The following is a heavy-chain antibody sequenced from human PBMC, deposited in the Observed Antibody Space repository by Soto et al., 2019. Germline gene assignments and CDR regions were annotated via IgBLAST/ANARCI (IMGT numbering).Heavy chain of an antibody. CDR2: INVYTGNT. Sequence: GASVKVSCKASGYTFTNYGISWVRQAPRQGLEWMGWINVYTGNTKYAQKVQGRVTMTTDTSTSTAYMELRSLRSDDTAVYYCARGVGSGSYYNQYNWFDPWGQGTLVTVSS. J-gene: IGHJ5*02. CDR1: GYTFTNYG. V-gene: IGHV1-18*01. CDR3: ARGVGSGSYYNQYNWFDP. D-gene: IGHD3-10*01.